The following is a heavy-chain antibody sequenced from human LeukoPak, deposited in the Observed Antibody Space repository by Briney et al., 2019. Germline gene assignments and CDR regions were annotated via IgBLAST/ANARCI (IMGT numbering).Heavy chain of an antibody. V-gene: IGHV3-23*01. CDR2: ITASGGNT. CDR3: AKGNGYSYGRYYFDY. J-gene: IGHJ4*02. Sequence: GGSLRLSCAASGVTFSSYAMGWVRQAPGKGLECVSVITASGGNTYYADSVKGRFTISRDNSKNTLYLQVNSLRAEDTAVYYCAKGNGYSYGRYYFDYWGQGTLVTVSS. CDR1: GVTFSSYA. D-gene: IGHD5-18*01.